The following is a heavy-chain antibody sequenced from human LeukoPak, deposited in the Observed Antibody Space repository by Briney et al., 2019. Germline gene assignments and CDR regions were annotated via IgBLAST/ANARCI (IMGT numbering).Heavy chain of an antibody. CDR3: ARGIGWFGELKNWFDP. D-gene: IGHD3-10*01. CDR2: IYYSGST. Sequence: PSETLSLTCTVSGGSISSYYWSWIRQPPGKGLEWIGYIYYSGSTYYNPSLKSRVTISVDTSKNQFSLKLSSVTAADTAVYYCARGIGWFGELKNWFDPWGQGTLVTVSS. CDR1: GGSISSYY. J-gene: IGHJ5*02. V-gene: IGHV4-59*01.